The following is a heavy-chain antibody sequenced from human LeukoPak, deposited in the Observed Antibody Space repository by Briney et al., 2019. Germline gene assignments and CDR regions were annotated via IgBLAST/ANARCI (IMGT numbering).Heavy chain of an antibody. Sequence: GGSLRLSCAASGFTFSSYSMDWVRQAPGKGLEWISGISGSGASTYYADSVKGRFTISRDDSRNTLYLQMNSLRGDDTAVYYCAKDVGKWESLHFFDYWGQGTLVTVSS. J-gene: IGHJ4*02. CDR3: AKDVGKWESLHFFDY. CDR1: GFTFSSYS. CDR2: ISGSGAST. D-gene: IGHD1-26*01. V-gene: IGHV3-23*01.